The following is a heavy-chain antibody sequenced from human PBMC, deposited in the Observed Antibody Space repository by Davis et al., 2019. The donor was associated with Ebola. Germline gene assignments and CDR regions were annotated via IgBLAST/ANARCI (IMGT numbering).Heavy chain of an antibody. Sequence: GGSLRLSCAASGFTFSSYSMNWVRQAPGKGLEWVSSTSSSSDYIYYADSVKGRFTISRDNAKNSLYLQMNSLRAEDTAVYYCARDVSEYSSSDVDYWGQGTLVTVSS. CDR2: TSSSSDYI. V-gene: IGHV3-21*01. CDR1: GFTFSSYS. J-gene: IGHJ4*02. CDR3: ARDVSEYSSSDVDY. D-gene: IGHD6-6*01.